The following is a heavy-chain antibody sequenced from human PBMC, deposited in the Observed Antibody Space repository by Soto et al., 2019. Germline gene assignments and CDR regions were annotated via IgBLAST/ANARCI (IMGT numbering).Heavy chain of an antibody. Sequence: QVQLVQSGAEVKKPGASVKVSCKASGYTFTGYYMHWVRQAPGQGLEWMGWINPNSGGTNYAQKFKGWVTMTRDTSISTAYMELSRLRSDDTAVYYCARSLQWLVLDAFDIWGQGTMVTVSS. CDR3: ARSLQWLVLDAFDI. CDR1: GYTFTGYY. D-gene: IGHD6-19*01. V-gene: IGHV1-2*04. CDR2: INPNSGGT. J-gene: IGHJ3*02.